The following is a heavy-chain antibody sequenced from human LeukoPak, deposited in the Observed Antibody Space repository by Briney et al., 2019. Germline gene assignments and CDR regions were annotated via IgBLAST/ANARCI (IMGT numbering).Heavy chain of an antibody. CDR3: ARSPYNWNDDDAFDI. Sequence: GGSLRLSCAASGFTFSSYAMTWVRQAPGKGLEWVSSITSSGSNVYYADSVKGRFTISRDNAKNSLYLQMNSLRAEDTAVYYCARSPYNWNDDDAFDIWGQGTMVTVSS. V-gene: IGHV3-21*01. CDR1: GFTFSSYA. D-gene: IGHD1-1*01. J-gene: IGHJ3*02. CDR2: ITSSGSNV.